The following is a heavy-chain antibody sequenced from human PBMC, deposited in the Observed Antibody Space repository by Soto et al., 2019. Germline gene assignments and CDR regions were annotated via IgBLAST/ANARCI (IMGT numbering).Heavy chain of an antibody. Sequence: QVQLVQSGAEVKKPESSVKVSCKAPGGTFSTYAISWVRQAPGQGLEWMGGIIPMFGTANYAQRCQDRVTITADESTITVYMELSSLSSADTAVYFCASGIQLWLRRINNGYSGWGQGTLVTVSS. J-gene: IGHJ4*02. CDR1: GGTFSTYA. CDR3: ASGIQLWLRRINNGYSG. D-gene: IGHD5-18*01. CDR2: IIPMFGTA. V-gene: IGHV1-69*12.